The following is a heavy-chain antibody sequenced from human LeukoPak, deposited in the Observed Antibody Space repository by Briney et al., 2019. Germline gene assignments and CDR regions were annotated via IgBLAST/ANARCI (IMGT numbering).Heavy chain of an antibody. V-gene: IGHV4-34*01. CDR1: GGSFSGYY. CDR2: INHSGST. CDR3: ALSTSVVEY. J-gene: IGHJ4*02. D-gene: IGHD2-15*01. Sequence: SETLSLTCAVYGGSFSGYYWSWVRQPPGKGLEWIGEINHSGSTNYNPSLKSRVTISVDTSKNQFSLKLSSVTAADTAVYYCALSTSVVEYWGQGTLVTVSS.